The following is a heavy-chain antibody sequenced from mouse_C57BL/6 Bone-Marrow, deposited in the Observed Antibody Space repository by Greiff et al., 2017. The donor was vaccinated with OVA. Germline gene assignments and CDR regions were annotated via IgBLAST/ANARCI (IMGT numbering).Heavy chain of an antibody. CDR3: ARDGAPDQGYYAMDY. J-gene: IGHJ4*01. CDR1: GFTFSDFY. D-gene: IGHD3-3*01. CDR2: SRKKANDYTT. V-gene: IGHV7-1*01. Sequence: EVNLVESGGGLVQSGRSLRLSCATSGFTFSDFYMEWVRQAPGKGLEWIAASRKKANDYTTEYSASVKGRFIVSRDTSQSILYLQMNALRAEATAIYYCARDGAPDQGYYAMDYWGQGTSVTVSS.